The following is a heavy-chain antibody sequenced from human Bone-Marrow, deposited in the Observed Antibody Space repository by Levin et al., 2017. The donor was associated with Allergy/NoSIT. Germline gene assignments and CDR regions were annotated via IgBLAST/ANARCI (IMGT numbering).Heavy chain of an antibody. CDR3: ATWVHG. Sequence: GESLKISCAASGFTFSSYGMHWVRQAPGKGLEWVAVISYDGSNKYYADSVKGRFTISRDNSKNTLYLQMNSLRAEDTAVYYCATWVHGWGQGTLVTVSS. V-gene: IGHV3-30*03. CDR2: ISYDGSNK. D-gene: IGHD2-8*01. CDR1: GFTFSSYG. J-gene: IGHJ4*02.